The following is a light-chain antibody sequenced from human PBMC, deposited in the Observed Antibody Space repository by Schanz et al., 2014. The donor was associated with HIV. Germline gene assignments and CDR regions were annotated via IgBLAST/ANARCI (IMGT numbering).Light chain of an antibody. Sequence: EILLTQSPATLSVSPGETVTLSCRASQSISNNVAWYQQKPGQAPRLLIYDASNRATGIPARFSGSGSGTDFTLTISSLEPEDFAVYYCQQRSNWPLTFGGGTKVEIK. CDR2: DAS. J-gene: IGKJ4*01. V-gene: IGKV3-11*01. CDR3: QQRSNWPLT. CDR1: QSISNN.